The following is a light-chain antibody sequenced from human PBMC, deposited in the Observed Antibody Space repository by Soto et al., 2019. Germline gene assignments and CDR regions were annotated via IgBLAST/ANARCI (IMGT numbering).Light chain of an antibody. Sequence: QSVLTQPASVSGSPGQSITISCTGTSSDVGGYNYVSWYQHHPGKAPKLMIYDVSNRPSGVSNPFSGSKSGNSASLTVSGRQADDEADYYCSSYTSSSTLVVFGGGTKLTVL. CDR3: SSYTSSSTLVV. J-gene: IGLJ2*01. V-gene: IGLV2-14*03. CDR1: SSDVGGYNY. CDR2: DVS.